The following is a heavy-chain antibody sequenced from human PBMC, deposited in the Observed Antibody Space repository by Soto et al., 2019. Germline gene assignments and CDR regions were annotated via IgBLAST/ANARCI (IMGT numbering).Heavy chain of an antibody. CDR1: GGSISSGGYY. CDR2: IYYSGST. CDR3: ARVTGYSGYDWSY. V-gene: IGHV4-31*03. Sequence: SETLSLTCTVSGGSISSGGYYWSWIRQHPGKGLEWIGYIYYSGSTYYNPSLKSRVTISVDTSKNQFSLKLSSVTAADTAVYYCARVTGYSGYDWSYWGQGTLVTVSS. J-gene: IGHJ4*02. D-gene: IGHD5-12*01.